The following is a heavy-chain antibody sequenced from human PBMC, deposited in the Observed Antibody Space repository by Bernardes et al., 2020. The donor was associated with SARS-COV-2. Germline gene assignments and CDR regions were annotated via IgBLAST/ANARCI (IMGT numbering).Heavy chain of an antibody. D-gene: IGHD3-3*01. CDR1: GYTFTSYV. CDR2: ISAYNGNT. J-gene: IGHJ4*02. V-gene: IGHV1-18*04. Sequence: ASVKVSCKASGYTFTSYVISWVRQAPGQGLEWMGWISAYNGNTNYAQKLQGRVTMTTDTSTSTAYMELRSLRSDDTAVYYCARTNREITIFGVVTRFDYWGQGTLVTVSS. CDR3: ARTNREITIFGVVTRFDY.